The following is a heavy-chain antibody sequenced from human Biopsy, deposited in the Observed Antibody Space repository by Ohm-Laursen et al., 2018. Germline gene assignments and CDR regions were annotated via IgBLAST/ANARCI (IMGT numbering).Heavy chain of an antibody. D-gene: IGHD7-27*01. Sequence: TLSLTCPVSGDSISSYYWNWIRQPPGKGLEWIGFIYYTGHTNYNPSLKSRATISVDTSKNQFSLKVISVTAADTAVYYCARLTGDPSYWGQGILVTVSS. CDR2: IYYTGHT. CDR3: ARLTGDPSY. J-gene: IGHJ4*02. V-gene: IGHV4-59*01. CDR1: GDSISSYY.